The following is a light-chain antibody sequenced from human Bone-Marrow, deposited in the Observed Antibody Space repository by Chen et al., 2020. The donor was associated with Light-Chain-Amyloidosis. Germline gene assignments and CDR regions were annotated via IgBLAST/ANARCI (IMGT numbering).Light chain of an antibody. CDR3: SSYTITNTLV. CDR2: EVT. CDR1: SSDVGVDNH. Sequence: QSALTQPASVSGSLGQSITISCPGTSSDVGVDNHVSWYQQHPDKAPKLMIYEVTNRPSWVPDRFSGSKSDNTASLTISGLQTEDEADYFCSSYTITNTLVFGSGTRVTVL. J-gene: IGLJ1*01. V-gene: IGLV2-14*01.